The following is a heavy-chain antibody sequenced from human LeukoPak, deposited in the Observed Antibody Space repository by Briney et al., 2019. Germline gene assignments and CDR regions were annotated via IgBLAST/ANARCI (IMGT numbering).Heavy chain of an antibody. CDR1: GFTFSSYG. V-gene: IGHV3-23*01. CDR2: ISGGGGST. D-gene: IGHD3-10*01. Sequence: GGSLRLSCAASGFTFSSYGMSWVRQAPGKGLEWVSAISGGGGSTYYADSVKGRFTISRANSKNTLYLQMNSLRAEDTAVYYCGYGSGSYYYFDYWGQGTLVTVSS. CDR3: GYGSGSYYYFDY. J-gene: IGHJ4*02.